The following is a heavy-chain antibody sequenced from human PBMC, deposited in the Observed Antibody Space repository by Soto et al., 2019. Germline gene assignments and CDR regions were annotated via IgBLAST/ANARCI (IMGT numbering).Heavy chain of an antibody. V-gene: IGHV1-3*01. CDR1: GYTFTSYA. D-gene: IGHD1-1*01. J-gene: IGHJ4*02. Sequence: ASVKVSCKASGYTFTSYAMHWVRQAPGQRLEWMGWINAGNGNTKYSQKFQGRVTMTRDTSTSTVYMELSSLRSEDTAVYYCARYPSGTGTFDYWGQGTLVTVSS. CDR3: ARYPSGTGTFDY. CDR2: INAGNGNT.